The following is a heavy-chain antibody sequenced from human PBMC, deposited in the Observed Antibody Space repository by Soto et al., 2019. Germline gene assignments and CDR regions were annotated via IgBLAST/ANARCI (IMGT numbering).Heavy chain of an antibody. CDR1: GXSINSRSYY. CDR3: ARQRTPVVTQAYFDD. Sequence: LSLTFTVSGXSINSRSYYWGWIRQSPGKGLEWIGSIYYSGSTYYNPSLKSRVAMSVDTSKNQFSLKLRSVSAADTAVYYCARQRTPVVTQAYFDDWGQGSLVTVSS. CDR2: IYYSGST. V-gene: IGHV4-39*01. D-gene: IGHD2-21*02. J-gene: IGHJ4*02.